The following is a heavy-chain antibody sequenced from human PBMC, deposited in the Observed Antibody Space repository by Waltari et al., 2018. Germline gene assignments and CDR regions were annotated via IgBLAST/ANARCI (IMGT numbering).Heavy chain of an antibody. CDR2: INTNTGNP. Sequence: QVQLVQSGSALKTPGASVKVSYMASGFTFTSYSMHWVRQAPGQGLEWMGWINTNTGNPTYAQGFTGRFVFSLDTSVSTAYLQISSLKAEDTAVYYCARGQYSSKTFSDYWGQGTLVTVSS. D-gene: IGHD6-13*01. J-gene: IGHJ4*02. CDR1: GFTFTSYS. V-gene: IGHV7-4-1*02. CDR3: ARGQYSSKTFSDY.